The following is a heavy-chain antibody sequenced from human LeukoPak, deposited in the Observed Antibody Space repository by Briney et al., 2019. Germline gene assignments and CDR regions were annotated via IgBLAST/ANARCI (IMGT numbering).Heavy chain of an antibody. Sequence: ASVKVSCKASGYTFTSYDINWVRQATGQGLEWMGWMNPNSGNTGYAQKFQGRVTMTRNTSISTAYMELRSLRSDDTAVYYCARDRWKALGGDYWGQGTLVTVSS. D-gene: IGHD1-1*01. CDR1: GYTFTSYD. CDR2: MNPNSGNT. V-gene: IGHV1-8*01. CDR3: ARDRWKALGGDY. J-gene: IGHJ4*02.